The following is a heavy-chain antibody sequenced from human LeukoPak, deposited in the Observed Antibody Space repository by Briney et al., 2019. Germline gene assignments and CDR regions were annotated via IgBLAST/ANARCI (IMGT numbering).Heavy chain of an antibody. D-gene: IGHD2-2*01. Sequence: GGSLRLSCAASGFTFSSYAMTWVRQAPGKGLEWVAFIRYDGSNKYYADSVKGRFTISRDNSKNTLYLQMNSLRAEDTAVYYCAKEVPAAISNWFDPWGQGTLVTVSS. V-gene: IGHV3-30*02. J-gene: IGHJ5*02. CDR2: IRYDGSNK. CDR1: GFTFSSYA. CDR3: AKEVPAAISNWFDP.